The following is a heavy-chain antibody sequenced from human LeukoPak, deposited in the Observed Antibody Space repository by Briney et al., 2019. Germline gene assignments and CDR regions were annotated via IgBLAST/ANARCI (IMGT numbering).Heavy chain of an antibody. D-gene: IGHD3-10*01. V-gene: IGHV3-73*01. J-gene: IGHJ4*02. CDR3: TTQWRGGDY. CDR2: IRSKANSYAT. CDR1: GFTFSGSA. Sequence: PGGSLKLSCAASGFTFSGSAMHWVRQASGKGLEWVGRIRSKANSYATAYAASVKGRFTISRDDSKNTAYLQMNSLKTEDTAVCYCTTQWRGGDYWGQGTLVTVSS.